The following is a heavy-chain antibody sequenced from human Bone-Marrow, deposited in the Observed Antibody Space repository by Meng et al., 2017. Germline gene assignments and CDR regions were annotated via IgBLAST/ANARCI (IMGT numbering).Heavy chain of an antibody. CDR1: GDSIISVGYY. Sequence: QVQVQESGQGLVKPSQILSLTCTVSGDSIISVGYYWPWIRQRPGRGLEWIGYIDYSESTYYNPSLKNRLTISVDTSDNRYSLGLIAVTATGSAMYFCARDCSSSICSLDYWVQGTLVTVSS. V-gene: IGHV4-31*03. CDR3: ARDCSSSICSLDY. D-gene: IGHD2-2*01. CDR2: IDYSEST. J-gene: IGHJ4*02.